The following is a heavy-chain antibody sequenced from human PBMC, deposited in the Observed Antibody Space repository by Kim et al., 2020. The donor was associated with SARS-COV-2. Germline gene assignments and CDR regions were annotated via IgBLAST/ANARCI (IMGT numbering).Heavy chain of an antibody. Sequence: GGSLRLSCAASGFTFSSYSMNWVRQAPGKGLEWVSSISSSSSYIYYADSVKGRFTISRDNAKNSLYLQMNSLRAEDTAVYYCASLHIVVVPAAKDVWGQGTTVTVSS. CDR2: ISSSSSYI. V-gene: IGHV3-21*01. D-gene: IGHD2-2*01. CDR3: ASLHIVVVPAAKDV. J-gene: IGHJ6*02. CDR1: GFTFSSYS.